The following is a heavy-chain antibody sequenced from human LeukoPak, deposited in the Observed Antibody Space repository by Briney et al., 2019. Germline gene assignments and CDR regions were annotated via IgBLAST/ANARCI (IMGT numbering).Heavy chain of an antibody. V-gene: IGHV3-48*03. CDR3: ARHRRETLFYYGMDV. CDR2: ISSSGGTI. CDR1: GFTFSNRE. Sequence: GGSLRLSCAASGFTFSNREMNWVRQAPGRGLEWVSYISSSGGTIYYADSVRGRFTISRDNAKNSLYLQMNSLRAEDTAVYYCARHRRETLFYYGMDVCGQGTTVTVSS. D-gene: IGHD1-26*01. J-gene: IGHJ6*02.